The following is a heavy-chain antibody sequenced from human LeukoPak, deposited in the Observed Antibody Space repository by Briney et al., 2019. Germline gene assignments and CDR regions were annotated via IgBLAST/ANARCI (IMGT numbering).Heavy chain of an antibody. Sequence: GASVKVSCKASGYTFNRYYIHWVRQAPGQGLEWMGIINPSGDSTSYAPKLQGRVTMTRDTSTSTVYMELNSLTSEDTAVYCCARGRGSSNDWGYFDFWGQGTLVTVSS. CDR2: INPSGDST. CDR3: ARGRGSSNDWGYFDF. CDR1: GYTFNRYY. J-gene: IGHJ4*02. D-gene: IGHD7-27*01. V-gene: IGHV1-46*02.